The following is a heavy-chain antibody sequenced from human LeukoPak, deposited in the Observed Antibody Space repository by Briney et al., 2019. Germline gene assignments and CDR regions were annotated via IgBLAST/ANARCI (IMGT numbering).Heavy chain of an antibody. J-gene: IGHJ3*01. CDR3: AREGSLG. V-gene: IGHV3-7*01. CDR1: GFTFSSYW. Sequence: GGSLRLSCAASGFTFSSYWMSWVRQAPGKGLEWVANIKQDGSEKYYVDSVKGRFTISRDDAKKSVYLQMDSLRADDTAVYYCAREGSLGWGQGTKVTVSS. CDR2: IKQDGSEK. D-gene: IGHD3-10*01.